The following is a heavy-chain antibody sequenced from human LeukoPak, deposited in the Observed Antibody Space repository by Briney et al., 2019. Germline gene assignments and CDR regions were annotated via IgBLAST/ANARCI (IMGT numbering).Heavy chain of an antibody. CDR1: GGTFSSDA. CDR3: ARESRSSSFWFDP. CDR2: IVPLFGTA. Sequence: ASVKVSCKASGGTFSSDAISWVRQVPGQGLEWMGGIVPLFGTASYAQKFQGGVTITTDESTSTAYMELSSLRSEDTAVYYCARESRSSSFWFDPWGQGTLVTVSS. D-gene: IGHD6-6*01. J-gene: IGHJ5*02. V-gene: IGHV1-69*05.